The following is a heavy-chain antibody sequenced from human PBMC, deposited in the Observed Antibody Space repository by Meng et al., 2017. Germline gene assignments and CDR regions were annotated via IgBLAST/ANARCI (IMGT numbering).Heavy chain of an antibody. D-gene: IGHD3-10*01. CDR1: GYTFTGYY. V-gene: IGHV1-18*04. CDR3: ARELMVRGVYNYFDY. Sequence: ASVKVSCKASGYTFTGYYMHWVRQAPGQGLEWMGWISAYNGNTNYAQKLQGRVTMTTDTSTSTAYMELRSLRSDDTAVYYCARELMVRGVYNYFDYWGQGTLVNGAS. J-gene: IGHJ4*02. CDR2: ISAYNGNT.